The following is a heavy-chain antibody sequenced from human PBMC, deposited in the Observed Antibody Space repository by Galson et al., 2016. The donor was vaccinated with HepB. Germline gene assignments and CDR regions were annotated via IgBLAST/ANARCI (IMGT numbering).Heavy chain of an antibody. D-gene: IGHD2-21*02. J-gene: IGHJ6*02. V-gene: IGHV4-39*01. CDR2: FYYSGST. CDR1: GGSISSTGHY. CDR3: ATRIVTANKNYGLDI. Sequence: SETLSLTCTVSGGSISSTGHYWGWIRQPPGKALEGIGNFYYSGSTSYNPSLKSRVTISVDMSKDQFSLKLTSVTAADRAVYYCATRIVTANKNYGLDIWGQGTTVIVSS.